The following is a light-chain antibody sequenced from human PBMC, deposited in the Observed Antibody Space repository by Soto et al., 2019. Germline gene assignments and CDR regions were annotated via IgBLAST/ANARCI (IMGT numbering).Light chain of an antibody. V-gene: IGKV3D-7*01. Sequence: EIVLTRSPGTLSLSPLEIATLSCMASQSVISSYLTWYQQKPGQAPRLLIYGASTRATGIPARFSGSGSGTDFTLTISSLQPEDFAVYYCQQDYNLPPLTFGGGTKVDIK. CDR1: QSVISSY. J-gene: IGKJ4*01. CDR2: GAS. CDR3: QQDYNLPPLT.